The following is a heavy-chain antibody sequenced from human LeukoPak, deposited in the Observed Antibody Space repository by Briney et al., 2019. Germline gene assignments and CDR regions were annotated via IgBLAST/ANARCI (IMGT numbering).Heavy chain of an antibody. CDR2: ISYDGSNK. Sequence: GGSLRLSCVASGFTFSNYAMHWVRQAPGKGLEWVAVISYDGSNKYYADSVKGRFTISRDNSKNTLYLQMNSLRAEDTAVYYCARGQFRLGYYGSSGFDYWGQGTLVTVSS. J-gene: IGHJ4*02. CDR3: ARGQFRLGYYGSSGFDY. D-gene: IGHD3-22*01. V-gene: IGHV3-30*04. CDR1: GFTFSNYA.